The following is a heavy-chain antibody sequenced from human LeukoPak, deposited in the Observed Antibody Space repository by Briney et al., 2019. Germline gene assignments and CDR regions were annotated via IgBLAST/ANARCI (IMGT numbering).Heavy chain of an antibody. CDR1: GFTFRNYG. Sequence: AGGSLRLSCVASGFTFRNYGMHWIRQAPGKGLEWVSVIYYDGSKKYYADFVKGRFAISRDNSKNTLYLQMNSLRAEDTAVYYCAKGLQFYYYYGMDVWGQGTTVTVSS. CDR3: AKGLQFYYYYGMDV. V-gene: IGHV3-33*06. CDR2: IYYDGSKK. D-gene: IGHD4-11*01. J-gene: IGHJ6*02.